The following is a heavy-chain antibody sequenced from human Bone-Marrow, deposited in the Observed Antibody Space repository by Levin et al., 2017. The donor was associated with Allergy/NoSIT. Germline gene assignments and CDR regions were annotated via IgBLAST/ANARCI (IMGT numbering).Heavy chain of an antibody. CDR2: ITSSSSFT. D-gene: IGHD4-23*01. V-gene: IGHV3-11*05. CDR1: GFMFSDHY. Sequence: NPGGSLRLSCVASGFMFSDHYMSWIRQAPGKGLEWLSYITSSSSFTNYADSVKGRFTISRDNDKNSLFLQMDSLRADDTAVYFCARDDGGMSAGADYFDLWGQGTLVTVSS. J-gene: IGHJ4*02. CDR3: ARDDGGMSAGADYFDL.